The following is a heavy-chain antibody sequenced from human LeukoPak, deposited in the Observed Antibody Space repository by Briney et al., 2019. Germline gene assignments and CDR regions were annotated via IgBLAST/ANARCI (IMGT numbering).Heavy chain of an antibody. V-gene: IGHV4-59*12. J-gene: IGHJ4*02. CDR1: GGSISSYY. CDR3: ASFLFSYSSGWCY. D-gene: IGHD6-19*01. Sequence: SETLSLTCTVSGGSISSYYWSWIRQPPGKGLEWIGYIYYSGSTNYNPSLKSRVTISVDTSKNQFSLKLSSVTAADTAVYYCASFLFSYSSGWCYWGQGTLVTVSS. CDR2: IYYSGST.